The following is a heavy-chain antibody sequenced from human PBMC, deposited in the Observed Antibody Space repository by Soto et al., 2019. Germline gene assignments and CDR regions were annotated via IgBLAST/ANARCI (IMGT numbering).Heavy chain of an antibody. CDR1: GYTFTSYD. Sequence: QVQLVQSGAEAKKPGASVKVSCKASGYTFTSYDINWVRQATGHGLEWMGWMNPNSGNTVYAQKFQGRVTMTRDTSISTAYMELSSLRSEDTAVYYCARERTGTTSNWFDPWGQGTLVTVSS. J-gene: IGHJ5*02. D-gene: IGHD1-7*01. V-gene: IGHV1-8*01. CDR2: MNPNSGNT. CDR3: ARERTGTTSNWFDP.